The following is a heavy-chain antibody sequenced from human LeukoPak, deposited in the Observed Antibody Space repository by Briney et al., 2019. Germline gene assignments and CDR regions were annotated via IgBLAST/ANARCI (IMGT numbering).Heavy chain of an antibody. CDR3: ARTGSGGDLDI. CDR2: INGDGTST. J-gene: IGHJ3*02. D-gene: IGHD2-15*01. CDR1: GFTFSNHW. V-gene: IGHV3-74*01. Sequence: GGSLRLSCAASGFTFSNHWLHWVRQAPGKGLVWVSRINGDGTSTIYADSVKGRFTISRDNAKSTVYLQMNSLGAEDTAVYYCARTGSGGDLDIWGQGTMVTVSS.